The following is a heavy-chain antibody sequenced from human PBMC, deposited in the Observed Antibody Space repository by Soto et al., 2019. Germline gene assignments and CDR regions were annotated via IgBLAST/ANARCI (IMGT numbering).Heavy chain of an antibody. CDR2: IYYSGST. J-gene: IGHJ4*02. V-gene: IGHV4-30-4*01. CDR3: ARVGVVAATLDY. Sequence: QVQLQESGPGLVKPSQTLSLTCTFSGGSISSGDYYWSWIRQPPGKGLEWIGYIYYSGSTYYNLSLKSRVTKSVDTSKNQFSLKLSSVTAADTAVYYCARVGVVAATLDYWGQGTLVTVSS. D-gene: IGHD2-15*01. CDR1: GGSISSGDYY.